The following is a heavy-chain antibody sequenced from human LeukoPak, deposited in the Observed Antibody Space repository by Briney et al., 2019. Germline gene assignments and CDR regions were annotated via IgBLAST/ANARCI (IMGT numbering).Heavy chain of an antibody. CDR1: GFTFSSYS. Sequence: GGSLRLSCAASGFTFSSYSMTWVRQAPGKGLEWVSSISSSSCYIYYADSVKGRFTISRDNAKNSLYLQMNSLRAEDTAVYYCARVGGDSSGWGYFDYWGQGTLVTVSS. V-gene: IGHV3-21*01. J-gene: IGHJ4*02. CDR3: ARVGGDSSGWGYFDY. D-gene: IGHD6-19*01. CDR2: ISSSSCYI.